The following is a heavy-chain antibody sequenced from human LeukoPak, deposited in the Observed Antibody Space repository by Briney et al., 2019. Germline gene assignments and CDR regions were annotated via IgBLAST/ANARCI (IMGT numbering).Heavy chain of an antibody. Sequence: PWASVKVSCKASGYTFTSYDINWVRQATGQGLEWMGWMNPNSGNTGYAQKFQGRVTITRNTSISTAYMELSSLRSEDTAVYYCARACSSGGSYYGDYWGQGTLVTVSS. V-gene: IGHV1-8*03. CDR1: GYTFTSYD. J-gene: IGHJ4*02. D-gene: IGHD1-26*01. CDR2: MNPNSGNT. CDR3: ARACSSGGSYYGDY.